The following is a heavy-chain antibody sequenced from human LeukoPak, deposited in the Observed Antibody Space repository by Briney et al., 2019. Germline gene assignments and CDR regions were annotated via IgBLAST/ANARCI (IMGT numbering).Heavy chain of an antibody. CDR2: INHSGST. V-gene: IGHV4-34*01. CDR1: GGSFSGYY. Sequence: PSETLSLTCAVYGGSFSGYYWSWIRQPPGKGLEWIGEINHSGSTNCNPSLKSRVTISVDTSKNQFSLKLSSVTAADTAVYYCARVMTTVTTQYMDVWGKGTTVTVSS. CDR3: ARVMTTVTTQYMDV. D-gene: IGHD4-17*01. J-gene: IGHJ6*03.